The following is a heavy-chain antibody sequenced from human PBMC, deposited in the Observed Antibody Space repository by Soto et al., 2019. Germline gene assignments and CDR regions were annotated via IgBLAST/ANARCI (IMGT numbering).Heavy chain of an antibody. CDR2: IIPIFGTA. CDR1: GGTFSSYA. CDR3: ARDWVATINYYYYGMDV. J-gene: IGHJ6*02. Sequence: GASAKVSCKASGGTFSSYAISWVRQAPGQGLEWMGGIIPIFGTANYAQKLQGRVTITADKSTSTAYMELSSLRSEDTAVYYCARDWVATINYYYYGMDVWGQGTTVPVSS. D-gene: IGHD5-12*01. V-gene: IGHV1-69*06.